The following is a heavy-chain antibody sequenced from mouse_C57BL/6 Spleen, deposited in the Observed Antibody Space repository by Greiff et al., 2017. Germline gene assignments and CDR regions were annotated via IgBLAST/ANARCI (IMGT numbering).Heavy chain of an antibody. J-gene: IGHJ3*01. D-gene: IGHD1-2*01. CDR1: GYTFTDYY. V-gene: IGHV1-26*01. CDR3: ARLGGIRRGAWFAY. Sequence: VQLQQSGPELVKPGASVKISCKASGYTFTDYYMNWVKQSHGQSLEWIGDINPNNGGTRYNQKFKGKATLTVDKSSSTAYMELRSLTSEDSAVYYCARLGGIRRGAWFAYWGQGTLVTVSA. CDR2: INPNNGGT.